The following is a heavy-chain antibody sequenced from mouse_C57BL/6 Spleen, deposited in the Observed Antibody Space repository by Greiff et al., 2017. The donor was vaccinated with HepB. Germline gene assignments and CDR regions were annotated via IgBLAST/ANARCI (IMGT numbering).Heavy chain of an antibody. D-gene: IGHD1-1*01. V-gene: IGHV1-72*01. CDR2: IDPNSGGT. CDR3: ASTYGSSYYYFDY. Sequence: VQLQQPGAELVKPGASVKLSCKASGYTFTSYWMHWVKQRPGRGLEWIGRIDPNSGGTKYNEKFKSKATLTVDKPSSTAYMQLSSLTSEDSAVYDCASTYGSSYYYFDYWGQGTTLTVSS. CDR1: GYTFTSYW. J-gene: IGHJ2*01.